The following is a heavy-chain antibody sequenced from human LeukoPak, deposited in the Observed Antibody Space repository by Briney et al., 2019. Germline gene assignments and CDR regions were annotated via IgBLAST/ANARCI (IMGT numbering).Heavy chain of an antibody. D-gene: IGHD5-12*01. CDR2: ISGSGGST. Sequence: GGSLRLSCAASGFTFSSYGMHWVRQAPGKGLGWVSVISGSGGSTHYADAVKGRFTISRDNSKNTLYLQMNSLRADDTAVYYCVRGYSYGWFDPWGQGTLVTVSS. CDR1: GFTFSSYG. V-gene: IGHV3-23*01. CDR3: VRGYSYGWFDP. J-gene: IGHJ5*02.